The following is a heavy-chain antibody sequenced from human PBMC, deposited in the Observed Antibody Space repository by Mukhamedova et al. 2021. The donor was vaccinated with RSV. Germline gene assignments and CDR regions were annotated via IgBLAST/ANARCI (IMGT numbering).Heavy chain of an antibody. Sequence: VSSITGSSSRTAYADSVKGRFTIFRDNSKNTLYLQLNSLRAEDTAQYYCAKDQGGAVWYFEYWGQGVLVTVSS. D-gene: IGHD2-15*01. J-gene: IGHJ4*02. CDR2: ITGSSSRT. V-gene: IGHV3-23*01. CDR3: AKDQGGAVWYFEY.